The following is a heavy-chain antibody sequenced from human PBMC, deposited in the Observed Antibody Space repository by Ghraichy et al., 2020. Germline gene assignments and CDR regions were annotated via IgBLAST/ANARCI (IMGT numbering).Heavy chain of an antibody. V-gene: IGHV3-9*01. CDR1: GFTFEDYA. Sequence: GGSLRLSCAASGFTFEDYALNWVRQRPGKGLEWVSGISWTSANIGYEDSVKGRFTISRDNAKNSLYLQMNSLRAEDTAFYYCAKGVGARRVNAFDMWGQGTLVTVSS. CDR3: AKGVGARRVNAFDM. D-gene: IGHD3-10*01. J-gene: IGHJ3*02. CDR2: ISWTSANI.